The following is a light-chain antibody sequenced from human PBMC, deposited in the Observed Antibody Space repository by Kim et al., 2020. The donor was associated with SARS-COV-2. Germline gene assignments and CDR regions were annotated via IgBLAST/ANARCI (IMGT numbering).Light chain of an antibody. V-gene: IGKV1-33*01. Sequence: DIQLTQSPSSLSAFVGDRVTITCQASQDINKYLNWYQHKPGKAPKLLIYDASNLETGVPSRFSGSGSGTHFTLTISSLQPEDIATYYCQKYDSLLFFTFSPGTKVDIK. CDR1: QDINKY. J-gene: IGKJ3*01. CDR2: DAS. CDR3: QKYDSLLFFT.